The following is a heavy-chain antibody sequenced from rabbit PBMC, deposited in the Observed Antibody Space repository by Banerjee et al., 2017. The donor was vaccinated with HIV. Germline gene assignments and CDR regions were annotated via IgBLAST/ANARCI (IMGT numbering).Heavy chain of an antibody. J-gene: IGHJ6*01. D-gene: IGHD8-1*01. V-gene: IGHV1S45*01. Sequence: QEQLEESGGDLVKPGASLTLTCTASGFSFSSDVYMCWVRQAPGKGLEWIACIDTGSSGTTYHASWAKGRITISKTSSTTVTLQMTSLTAADTATYFCARGEYATSHYMGLWGPGTLVTVS. CDR3: ARGEYATSHYMGL. CDR1: GFSFSSDVY. CDR2: IDTGSSGTT.